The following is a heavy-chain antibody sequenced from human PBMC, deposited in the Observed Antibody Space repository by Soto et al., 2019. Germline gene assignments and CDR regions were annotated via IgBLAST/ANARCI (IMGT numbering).Heavy chain of an antibody. J-gene: IGHJ4*02. V-gene: IGHV4-34*01. CDR1: GGSFSGYY. D-gene: IGHD6-13*01. Sequence: SETLSLTCAVYGGSFSGYYWSWIRQPPGKGLEWIGEINHSGSTNYNPSLKSRVTISVDTSKNQFSLKLSSVTAADTAVYYCARGSTNGYSSSPTPYDYWGQGTLVTVS. CDR3: ARGSTNGYSSSPTPYDY. CDR2: INHSGST.